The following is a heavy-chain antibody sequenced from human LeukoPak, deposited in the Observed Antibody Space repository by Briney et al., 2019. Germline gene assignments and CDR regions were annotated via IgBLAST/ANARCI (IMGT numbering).Heavy chain of an antibody. CDR1: GYTLTELS. CDR2: FDPEDGET. Sequence: ASVKVSCKVSGYTLTELSMHWVRQAPGKGLEWMGGFDPEDGETIYAQKFQGRVTMTEDTSTDTVYMELSSLRSEDTAVYYCATKPYSITMVRGVPPGDYYGMDVWGRGTTVTVSS. D-gene: IGHD3-10*01. J-gene: IGHJ6*02. CDR3: ATKPYSITMVRGVPPGDYYGMDV. V-gene: IGHV1-24*01.